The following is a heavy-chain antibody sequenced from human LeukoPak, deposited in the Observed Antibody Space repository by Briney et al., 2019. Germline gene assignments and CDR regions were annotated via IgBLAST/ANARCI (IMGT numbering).Heavy chain of an antibody. D-gene: IGHD4-17*01. Sequence: PGGSLRLSCAASGFTFSSYSMNWVRQAPGKGLEWVSSISSSSSYTYYADSVKGRFTISRDNAKNSLYLQMNSLRAEDTAVYYCARTADYGDYALDYWGQGTLVTVSS. CDR3: ARTADYGDYALDY. CDR2: ISSSSSYT. CDR1: GFTFSSYS. V-gene: IGHV3-21*01. J-gene: IGHJ4*02.